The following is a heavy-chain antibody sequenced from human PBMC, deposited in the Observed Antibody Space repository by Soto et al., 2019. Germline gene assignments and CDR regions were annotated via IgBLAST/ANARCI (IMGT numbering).Heavy chain of an antibody. Sequence: GGSLILSCAASGFTFSNFGMHWVRQAPGTGLEGVAVIWSDGSNQYYGDSVKGRFTISRDNSKNTLFLQMDSLRVEDTAVYYCAREVNYNRGGTYFGFWGQGALVTVSS. CDR2: IWSDGSNQ. J-gene: IGHJ1*01. CDR3: AREVNYNRGGTYFGF. V-gene: IGHV3-33*08. D-gene: IGHD3-10*01. CDR1: GFTFSNFG.